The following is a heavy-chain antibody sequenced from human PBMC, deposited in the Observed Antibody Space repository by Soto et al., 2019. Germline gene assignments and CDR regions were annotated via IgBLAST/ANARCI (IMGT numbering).Heavy chain of an antibody. V-gene: IGHV1-69*13. CDR2: IIPIFGTA. D-gene: IGHD3-9*01. Sequence: SVKVSCKASGGTFSSYAISWVRQAPGQGLEWMGGIIPIFGTANYAQKFQGRVTITADESTSTAYMELSSLRSEDTAVYYCARERGRFDVLRYFDWSRSWFDPWGQGILVTVSS. CDR1: GGTFSSYA. J-gene: IGHJ5*02. CDR3: ARERGRFDVLRYFDWSRSWFDP.